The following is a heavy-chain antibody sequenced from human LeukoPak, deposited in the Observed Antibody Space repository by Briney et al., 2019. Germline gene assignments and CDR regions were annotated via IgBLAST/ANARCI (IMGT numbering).Heavy chain of an antibody. J-gene: IGHJ4*02. CDR2: SDPEDGER. CDR1: GKTLSDLS. CDR3: VTGFTTMAVDYFDY. D-gene: IGHD5-18*01. Sequence: ASVKVSCKVSGKTLSDLSIHWLRQPPGKGLEWLGGSDPEDGERICAQMFQGRVTMTEDTSIDTACMELSSLRSEDTAVYYCVTGFTTMAVDYFDYWGQGTLVTVSP. V-gene: IGHV1-24*01.